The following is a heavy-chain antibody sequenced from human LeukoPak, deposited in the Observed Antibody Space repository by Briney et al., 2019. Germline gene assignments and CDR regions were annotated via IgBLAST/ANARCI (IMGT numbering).Heavy chain of an antibody. CDR1: GFTFSSYA. D-gene: IGHD2-2*02. J-gene: IGHJ4*02. CDR2: ISYDGSNK. V-gene: IGHV3-30-3*01. CDR3: AREPIVVVPAAISPRGFDY. Sequence: GRSLRLSCAASGFTFSSYAMHWVRQAPGKGLEWVAVISYDGSNKYYADSVKGRFTISRDNSKNTLYLQMNSLRAEDMAVYYCAREPIVVVPAAISPRGFDYWGQGTLVTVSS.